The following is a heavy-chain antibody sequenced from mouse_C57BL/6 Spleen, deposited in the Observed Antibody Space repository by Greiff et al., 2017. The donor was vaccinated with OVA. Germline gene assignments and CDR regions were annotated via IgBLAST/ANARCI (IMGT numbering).Heavy chain of an antibody. D-gene: IGHD2-3*01. CDR2: IDPEDGET. CDR3: ARSDGYYPPRPYFDY. CDR1: GFNIKDYY. V-gene: IGHV14-2*01. J-gene: IGHJ2*01. Sequence: EVKLMESGAELVKPGASVKLSCTASGFNIKDYYMHWVKQRTEQGLEWIGRIDPEDGETKYAPKFQGKATITADTSSNTAYLQLSSLTSEDTAVYYCARSDGYYPPRPYFDYWGQGTTLTVSS.